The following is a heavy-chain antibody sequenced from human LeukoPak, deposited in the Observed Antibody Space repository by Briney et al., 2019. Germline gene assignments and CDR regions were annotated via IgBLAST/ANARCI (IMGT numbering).Heavy chain of an antibody. CDR3: ARVWGYSSGYYMDV. V-gene: IGHV4-34*01. CDR1: GGSFSGYY. Sequence: SETLSPTCAVYGGSFSGYYWSWIRQPPGKGLEWIGEINHSGSTNYNPSLKSRVTISVDTSKNQFSLKLSSVTAADTAVYYCARVWGYSSGYYMDVWGKGTTVTVSS. J-gene: IGHJ6*03. D-gene: IGHD6-19*01. CDR2: INHSGST.